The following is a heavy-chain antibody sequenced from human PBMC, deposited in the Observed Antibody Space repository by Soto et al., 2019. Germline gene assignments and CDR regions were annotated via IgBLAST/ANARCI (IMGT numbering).Heavy chain of an antibody. V-gene: IGHV4-4*02. D-gene: IGHD3-22*01. J-gene: IGHJ4*02. CDR1: GVSISSGNW. Sequence: SSETLSLTCDVSGVSISSGNWWSWVRQPPGKGPEWIAEVYNDGSANYHPSLESRATISVDRSKNQFSLRLSSVTAADTGKYYCARLVYDSRLNYLYFDHWGQGTLVTVSS. CDR2: VYNDGSA. CDR3: ARLVYDSRLNYLYFDH.